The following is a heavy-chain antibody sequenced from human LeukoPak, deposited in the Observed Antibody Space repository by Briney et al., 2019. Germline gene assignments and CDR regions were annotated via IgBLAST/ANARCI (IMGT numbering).Heavy chain of an antibody. D-gene: IGHD3-22*01. Sequence: GGSLRLSCAASGFTFSSYSMNWVRQAPGKGLEWVSSISSSSSYIYYADSVKGRFTISRDNAKNSLYLQTNSLRAEDTAVYYCARLIYYYDSSGYYRDYWGQGTLVTVSS. CDR3: ARLIYYYDSSGYYRDY. J-gene: IGHJ4*02. V-gene: IGHV3-21*01. CDR2: ISSSSSYI. CDR1: GFTFSSYS.